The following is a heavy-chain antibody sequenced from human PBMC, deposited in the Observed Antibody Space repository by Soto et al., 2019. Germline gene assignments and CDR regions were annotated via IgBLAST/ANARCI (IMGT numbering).Heavy chain of an antibody. CDR1: GYTFTGYY. CDR3: AREGLGRGIDY. J-gene: IGHJ4*02. Sequence: QVQLVQSGAEVKKPGASVKVSCKASGYTFTGYYMHWVRQAPGQGLEWMGWINTNSGGTNYAQKLQGRVTMTRDTSISTAYMELSRLRSDDTAVYYCAREGLGRGIDYWGQGTLVTVSS. D-gene: IGHD7-27*01. V-gene: IGHV1-2*02. CDR2: INTNSGGT.